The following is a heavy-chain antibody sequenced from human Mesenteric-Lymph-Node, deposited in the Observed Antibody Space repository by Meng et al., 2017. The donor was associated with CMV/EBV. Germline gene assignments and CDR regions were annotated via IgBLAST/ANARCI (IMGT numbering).Heavy chain of an antibody. V-gene: IGHV4-61*01. Sequence: SETLSLTCNVSGGSVISSSYFWTWIRQPPGKGLEWIGSFYYSGNTKYNPSLKSRATISLDTSKNQVFLSLTSVTVADTAVYYCARYTYTEPLYGAKIYLGFDSWGQGTLVTVSS. CDR2: FYYSGNT. D-gene: IGHD1-26*01. CDR1: GGSVISSSYF. J-gene: IGHJ5*01. CDR3: ARYTYTEPLYGAKIYLGFDS.